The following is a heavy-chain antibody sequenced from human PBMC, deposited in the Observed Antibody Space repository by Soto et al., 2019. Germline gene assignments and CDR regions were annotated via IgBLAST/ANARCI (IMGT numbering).Heavy chain of an antibody. Sequence: WETSSLTFAVDGGAFSGYYWSWIRQPPGKGLEWIGKINHSGNTNYNPSLKSRVTISVDTSKNQFSLRLSSVTAADTAVYYCARGRTTMVRGVRGNYGMDVWGQGTTVTVSS. D-gene: IGHD3-10*01. CDR3: ARGRTTMVRGVRGNYGMDV. V-gene: IGHV4-34*01. CDR2: INHSGNT. CDR1: GGAFSGYY. J-gene: IGHJ6*02.